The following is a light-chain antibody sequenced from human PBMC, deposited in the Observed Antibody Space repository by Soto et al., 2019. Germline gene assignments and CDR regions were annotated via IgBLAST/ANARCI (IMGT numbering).Light chain of an antibody. V-gene: IGLV2-14*01. CDR1: SSDVGGYNY. CDR3: SSYTSSRPLAVV. CDR2: DVS. J-gene: IGLJ2*01. Sequence: QSALTQPASVSGSPGQSITISCTGTSSDVGGYNYVSWYHQHPGKAPKLMIYDVSNRPSGVSNRFSGSKSGNTASLTISGLQAEDEADYYCSSYTSSRPLAVVFGGGTKLTVL.